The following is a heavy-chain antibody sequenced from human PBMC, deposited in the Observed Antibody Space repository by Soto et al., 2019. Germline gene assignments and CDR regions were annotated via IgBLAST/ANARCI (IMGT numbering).Heavy chain of an antibody. CDR2: INPSGGST. J-gene: IGHJ5*02. Sequence: QVQLVQSGAEVMQPGASVKVSCKASGYTFTSYYIQWVRQAPGQGLEWMGIINPSGGSTNYAQKFQGRVTMTRDTSTRTVYMELSSLRSADTAISYCSRGYPPRDQLGNLPGASWGQGTLVTVSS. D-gene: IGHD1-1*01. V-gene: IGHV1-46*03. CDR1: GYTFTSYY. CDR3: SRGYPPRDQLGNLPGAS.